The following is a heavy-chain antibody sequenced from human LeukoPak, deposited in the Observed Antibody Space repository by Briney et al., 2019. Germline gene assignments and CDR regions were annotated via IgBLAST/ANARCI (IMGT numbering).Heavy chain of an antibody. CDR3: ARDIEAAGLFLDY. Sequence: GGSLRLSCAASGFTFSSYWMSWVRQTPGKGLEWVANMKCDGSEKYYVDSVKGRFTISRDNAKNSLYLQMNSLRAEDTAVYYCARDIEAAGLFLDYWGQGTLVTVSS. V-gene: IGHV3-7*01. CDR1: GFTFSSYW. J-gene: IGHJ4*02. D-gene: IGHD6-13*01. CDR2: MKCDGSEK.